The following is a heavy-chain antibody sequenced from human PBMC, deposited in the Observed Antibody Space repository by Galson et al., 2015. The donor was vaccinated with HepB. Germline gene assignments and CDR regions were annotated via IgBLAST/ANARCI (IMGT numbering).Heavy chain of an antibody. J-gene: IGHJ4*02. CDR3: VREETPLQRNYNRHCDY. CDR2: INRDGSST. Sequence: SLRLSCAVSGFTFSSYRMDWVRQAPGKGLVWVSRINRDGSSTNYADSVKGRFTISRDNSKNTMYLQMNSLRAEDTALYYCVREETPLQRNYNRHCDYWGQGTLVTVSS. D-gene: IGHD1-7*01. CDR1: GFTFSSYR. V-gene: IGHV3-74*01.